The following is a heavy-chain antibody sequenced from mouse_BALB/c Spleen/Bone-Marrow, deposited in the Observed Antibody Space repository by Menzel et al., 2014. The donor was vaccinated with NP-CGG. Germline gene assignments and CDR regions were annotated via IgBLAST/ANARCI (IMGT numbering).Heavy chain of an antibody. J-gene: IGHJ4*01. D-gene: IGHD2-1*01. CDR2: ILPGSGRA. CDR3: ARGLYGNYGE. Sequence: QVQLKQSGAELMKPGASVKISCKATGYIFSSDWIEWIKQRPGRGLEWIGEILPGSGRANYNENFKGKATFTADTSSNTAYMQLSSLTSEDSAVYYCARGLYGNYGEWGQGASVTVSS. V-gene: IGHV1-9*01. CDR1: GYIFSSDW.